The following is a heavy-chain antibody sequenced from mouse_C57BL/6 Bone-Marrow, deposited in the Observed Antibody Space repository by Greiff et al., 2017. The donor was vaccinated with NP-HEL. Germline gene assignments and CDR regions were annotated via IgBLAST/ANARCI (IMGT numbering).Heavy chain of an antibody. D-gene: IGHD1-1*01. Sequence: QVQLQQPGAELVKPGASVKMSCKASGYTFTSYWITWVKQRPGQGLEWIGDIYPGSGSTNYNEKFKSKATLTVDTSSSTAYMQLSSLTSEDSAVYYCARSPYLLLRFDYWGQGTTLTVSS. CDR2: IYPGSGST. CDR1: GYTFTSYW. CDR3: ARSPYLLLRFDY. V-gene: IGHV1-55*01. J-gene: IGHJ2*01.